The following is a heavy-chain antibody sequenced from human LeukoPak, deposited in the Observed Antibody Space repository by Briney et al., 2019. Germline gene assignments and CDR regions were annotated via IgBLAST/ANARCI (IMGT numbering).Heavy chain of an antibody. D-gene: IGHD1-7*01. J-gene: IGHJ4*02. CDR3: ARVLELRRGLDY. CDR1: GFTFSSYG. CDR2: IWYDGSNK. V-gene: IGHV3-33*01. Sequence: GGSLRLSCAASGFTFSSYGMHWVRQAPGKGLEWVAVIWYDGSNKYYADSVKGRFTISRDNAKNSLYLQMNSLRAEDTAVYYCARVLELRRGLDYWGQGTLVTVSS.